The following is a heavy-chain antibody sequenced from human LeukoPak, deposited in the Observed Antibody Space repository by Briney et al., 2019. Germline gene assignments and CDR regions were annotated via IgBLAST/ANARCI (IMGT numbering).Heavy chain of an antibody. J-gene: IGHJ5*02. D-gene: IGHD3-10*01. V-gene: IGHV3-48*04. CDR2: INSGSSSI. CDR3: AKFGRNYGSGSYSDWFDP. CDR1: GFTFGSYS. Sequence: GGSLRLSCAASGFTFGSYSMNWVRQAPGKGLEWLSHINSGSSSIYYADSVKGRFTISRDNAKNSLYMQMNSLRAEDTALYYCAKFGRNYGSGSYSDWFDPWGQGTLVTVSS.